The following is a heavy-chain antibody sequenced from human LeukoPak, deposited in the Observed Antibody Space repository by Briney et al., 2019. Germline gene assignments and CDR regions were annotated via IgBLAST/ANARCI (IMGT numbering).Heavy chain of an antibody. CDR2: IYTSGST. V-gene: IGHV4-61*02. CDR1: GGSISSGSYY. CDR3: ARGAGRYYYYMDV. J-gene: IGHJ6*03. D-gene: IGHD6-13*01. Sequence: SETLSLTCNVSGGSISSGSYYWSWIRQPAGKGLEWIGRIYTSGSTNYNPSLKSRVTISVDTSKNQFPLKLSSVTAADTAVYYCARGAGRYYYYMDVWGKGTTVTVSS.